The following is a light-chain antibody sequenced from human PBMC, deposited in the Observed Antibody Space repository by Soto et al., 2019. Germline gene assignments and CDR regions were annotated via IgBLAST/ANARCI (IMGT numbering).Light chain of an antibody. CDR2: DAS. CDR1: QSVSSK. Sequence: EIAMTQSPATLSVSPGERATLSCRASQSVSSKLAWYQQKTGQAPRLLIYDASTRATGIPARVSGSGYGTEFTLTISSLKPEDFEVYDCQQFNNWTRTFGHGTQVDIK. CDR3: QQFNNWTRT. J-gene: IGKJ1*01. V-gene: IGKV3-15*01.